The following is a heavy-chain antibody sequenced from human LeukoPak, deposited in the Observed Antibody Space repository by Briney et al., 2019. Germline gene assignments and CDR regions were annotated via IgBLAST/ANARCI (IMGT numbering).Heavy chain of an antibody. J-gene: IGHJ4*02. CDR2: ISRNGGTT. CDR1: GFTFSSYG. CDR3: ARGSGYGFNPFDY. Sequence: PGGSLRLSCAASGFTFSSYGMHWVRQAPGKGLECVSDISRNGGTTYYANSVKGRFTISRDNSKNTLYLQMGSLSAVDMGVYYCARGSGYGFNPFDYWGQGTMVTLSS. D-gene: IGHD5-12*01. V-gene: IGHV3-64*01.